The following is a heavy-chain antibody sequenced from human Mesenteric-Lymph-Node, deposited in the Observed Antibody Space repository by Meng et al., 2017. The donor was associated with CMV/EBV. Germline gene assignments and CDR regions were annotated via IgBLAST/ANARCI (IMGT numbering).Heavy chain of an antibody. CDR2: IKQDGSEK. CDR1: GFIFNSHP. J-gene: IGHJ6*02. CDR3: ARDDGIAVAGTAYYYYGVDV. V-gene: IGHV3-7*01. Sequence: GGPLRLSCAASGFIFNSHPMHWVRQAPGKGLERVANIKQDGSEKYYVDSVKGRFTISRDNAKNSLYLQMSSLRAEDTAVYYCARDDGIAVAGTAYYYYGVDVWGQGTTVTVSS. D-gene: IGHD6-19*01.